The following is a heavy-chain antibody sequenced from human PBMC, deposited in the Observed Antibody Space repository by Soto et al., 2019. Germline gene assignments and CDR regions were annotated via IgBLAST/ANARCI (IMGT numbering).Heavy chain of an antibody. D-gene: IGHD3-10*01. CDR1: GGSISSGGYY. CDR2: IYYSGST. Sequence: KTSETLSLTCTVSGGSISSGGYYWSWIRQHPGKGLEWIGYIYYSGSTYYNPSLKSRVTISVDTSKNQFSLKLSSVTAADTAVYYCARDGSGSSYNWFDPWGQGTLVTVS. J-gene: IGHJ5*02. V-gene: IGHV4-31*03. CDR3: ARDGSGSSYNWFDP.